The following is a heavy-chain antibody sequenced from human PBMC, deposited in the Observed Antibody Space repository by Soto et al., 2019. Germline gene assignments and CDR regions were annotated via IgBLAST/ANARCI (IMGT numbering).Heavy chain of an antibody. V-gene: IGHV3-23*01. J-gene: IGHJ4*02. CDR1: GFTFSTYA. D-gene: IGHD4-4*01. CDR2: ISGSCDTT. Sequence: EVQLLESGGGLVQPGGSLRLSCAASGFTFSTYAMSWVRQAPGKGLEWVSAISGSCDTTYYANSVKGRFTISRENSKNTLYLPMNSLRDEDTAVYYWEKGNYRPHDYWGQGTLVTVSS. CDR3: EKGNYRPHDY.